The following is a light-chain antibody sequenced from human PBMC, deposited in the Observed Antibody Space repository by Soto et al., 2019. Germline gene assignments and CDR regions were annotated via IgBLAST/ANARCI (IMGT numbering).Light chain of an antibody. CDR2: GAS. V-gene: IGKV3-15*01. J-gene: IGKJ5*01. CDR3: QQYNNWPPIT. Sequence: EIVITQSPATLSVSPWERATFSCRASQSVRSNLAWYQQKPGQAPRLLIYGASTRATGIPARFSGSGSGTEFTLTISSLQSEDFAVYYCQQYNNWPPITFGQGTRLEIK. CDR1: QSVRSN.